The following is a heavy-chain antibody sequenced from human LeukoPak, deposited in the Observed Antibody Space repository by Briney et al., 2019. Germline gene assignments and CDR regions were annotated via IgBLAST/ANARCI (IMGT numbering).Heavy chain of an antibody. CDR3: AREMFWSGYFSNLHFDY. Sequence: GGSLRLSCAASEFTFSSYNMNWVRQAPGKGLEWVSSISSSSAYIYYADSVKGRFTISRDNAKNSLYLQMNSLRAEDTAVYYYAREMFWSGYFSNLHFDYWGQGALVTVSS. J-gene: IGHJ4*02. CDR2: ISSSSAYI. D-gene: IGHD3-3*01. V-gene: IGHV3-21*01. CDR1: EFTFSSYN.